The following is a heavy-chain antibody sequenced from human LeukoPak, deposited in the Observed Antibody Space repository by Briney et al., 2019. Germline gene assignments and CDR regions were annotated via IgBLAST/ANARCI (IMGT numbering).Heavy chain of an antibody. CDR1: GGSFSGYY. J-gene: IGHJ4*02. CDR2: INHSGST. CDR3: ARSRAVWSIVVVPAANDY. Sequence: PSETLSLTCAVYGGSFSGYYWSWIRQPPGKGLEWIGEINHSGSTNYNPSLKSRVTISVDTSKNQFSLKLSSVTAADTAVYYCARSRAVWSIVVVPAANDYWGQGTLVTVS. D-gene: IGHD2-2*01. V-gene: IGHV4-34*01.